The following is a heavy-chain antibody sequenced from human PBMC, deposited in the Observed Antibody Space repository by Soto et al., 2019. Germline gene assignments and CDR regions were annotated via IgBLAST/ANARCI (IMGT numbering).Heavy chain of an antibody. V-gene: IGHV1-8*01. CDR2: MSPNSGAT. CDR3: ARGVDAGVDV. CDR1: GYTFTTYD. Sequence: QGQLVQSGAEVTKPGASVKVSCRASGYTFTTYDINWVRQATGQGLEWMGWMSPNSGATGYAQKFQGRVTMTRDTSISTSYMELSNLRSEDTAIYYCARGVDAGVDVWGQGTTVTVSS. J-gene: IGHJ6*02. D-gene: IGHD1-1*01.